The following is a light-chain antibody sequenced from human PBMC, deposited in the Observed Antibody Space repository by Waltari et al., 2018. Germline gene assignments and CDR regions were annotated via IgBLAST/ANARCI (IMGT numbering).Light chain of an antibody. J-gene: IGKJ1*01. CDR1: QILLHSDGRTR. Sequence: IVMTQSTLSLSVTPGQPASLSCKSSQILLHSDGRTRLFWYLQKSGRSPRLLISEVYDLFSGVSDRFSGSGSGTDFTLNISRVEPEDVGIYFCMQNIQLPTFGQGTKVQI. CDR3: MQNIQLPT. CDR2: EVY. V-gene: IGKV2D-29*02.